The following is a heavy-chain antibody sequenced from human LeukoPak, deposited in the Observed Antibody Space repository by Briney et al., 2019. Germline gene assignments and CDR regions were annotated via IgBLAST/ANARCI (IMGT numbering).Heavy chain of an antibody. CDR3: ASALIITSQNIFHYFDY. CDR2: ISSSGSTI. J-gene: IGHJ4*02. D-gene: IGHD1-14*01. Sequence: PGGTLRLSCAASGFTFSSYEMDWIRQAAGKGLEWVSYISSSGSTIYYAASVKGRFTISRDNAKNSLYLQMNSRRAEDTAVYYCASALIITSQNIFHYFDYWGQGTLVTVSS. CDR1: GFTFSSYE. V-gene: IGHV3-48*03.